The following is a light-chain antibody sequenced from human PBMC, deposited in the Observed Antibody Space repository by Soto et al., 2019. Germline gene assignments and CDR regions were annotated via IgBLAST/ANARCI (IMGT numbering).Light chain of an antibody. V-gene: IGLV4-69*01. Sequence: QPVLTQSPSASASLGASVKLTCTLSSGHNNYAIAWHQQQPEKGPRYLMTLNSDGSHSKGDGIPDRFSGSSSGAERYLTISSLQSEDEADYYCQTWGTGDWVFGGGTQLTVL. J-gene: IGLJ3*02. CDR1: SGHNNYA. CDR2: LNSDGSH. CDR3: QTWGTGDWV.